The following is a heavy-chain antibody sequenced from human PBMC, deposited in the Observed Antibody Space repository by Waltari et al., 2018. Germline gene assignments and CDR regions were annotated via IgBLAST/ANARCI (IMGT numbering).Heavy chain of an antibody. CDR3: ARDIVLMVYAKRRAFDI. J-gene: IGHJ3*02. D-gene: IGHD2-8*01. V-gene: IGHV4-31*01. CDR2: IYHRGST. CDR1: GGSISSGGYY. Sequence: QVQLQESGPGLVKPSQTLSLTCTVSGGSISSGGYYWSWIRQHTGKGLEWIGYIYHRGSTYYNPTLRSAVTLSVDRSKNQFSLKLSSVTAADTAVYYCARDIVLMVYAKRRAFDIWGQGTMVIVSS.